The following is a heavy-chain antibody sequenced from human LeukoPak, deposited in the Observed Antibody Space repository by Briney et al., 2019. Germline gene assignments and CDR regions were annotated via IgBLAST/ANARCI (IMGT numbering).Heavy chain of an antibody. Sequence: PSETLSLTCTVSGGSISSGGYYWSWIRQPPGKGLEWIGYIYHSGSTYYNPSLKSRVTISVDRSKNQFSLKLSSVTAADTAVYYCASLPGSYSPPFDYWGQGTLVTVSS. CDR1: GGSISSGGYY. V-gene: IGHV4-30-2*01. J-gene: IGHJ4*02. CDR2: IYHSGST. D-gene: IGHD1-26*01. CDR3: ASLPGSYSPPFDY.